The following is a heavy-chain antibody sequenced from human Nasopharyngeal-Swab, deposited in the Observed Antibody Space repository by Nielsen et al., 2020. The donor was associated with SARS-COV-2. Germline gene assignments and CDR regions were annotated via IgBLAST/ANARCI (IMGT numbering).Heavy chain of an antibody. Sequence: WIRQPPGKGLEWVGFIRSKAYGGTTEYAASVKGRFTISRDDSKSIAYLQMNSLKTEDTAVYYCTRDLYNWHHDAFDIWGQGTRV. J-gene: IGHJ3*02. CDR3: TRDLYNWHHDAFDI. CDR2: IRSKAYGGTT. D-gene: IGHD1-20*01. V-gene: IGHV3-49*02.